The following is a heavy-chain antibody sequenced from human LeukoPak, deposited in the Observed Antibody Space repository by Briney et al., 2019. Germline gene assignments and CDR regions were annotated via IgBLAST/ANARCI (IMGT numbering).Heavy chain of an antibody. CDR3: ARQDTYYYGSRSSGFDY. CDR1: GDSISSSSYY. CDR2: ISHSGST. Sequence: SETLSLTCTVSGDSISSSSYYWGWIRQPPGKGLEWIGSISHSGSTFYNPSLKSRVTISVDTTKNQFSLKLSSVTAADTAVYYCARQDTYYYGSRSSGFDYWGQGTLVTVSS. V-gene: IGHV4-39*07. D-gene: IGHD3-10*01. J-gene: IGHJ4*02.